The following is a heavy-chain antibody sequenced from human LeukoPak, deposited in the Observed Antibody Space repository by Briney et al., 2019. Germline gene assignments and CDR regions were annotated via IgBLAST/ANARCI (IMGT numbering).Heavy chain of an antibody. D-gene: IGHD3-22*01. CDR1: GFTFSNYA. Sequence: GGSFRLSCAASGFTFSNYAMSWVGQAPGKGLEWVAAISGSDGRTYYADSVKGRFTISRDNSKNTLYLQMNSLRAEDTAVYYCAKTGYYDSSGYYFYFDYWVQGTLATVSS. CDR3: AKTGYYDSSGYYFYFDY. J-gene: IGHJ4*02. CDR2: ISGSDGRT. V-gene: IGHV3-23*01.